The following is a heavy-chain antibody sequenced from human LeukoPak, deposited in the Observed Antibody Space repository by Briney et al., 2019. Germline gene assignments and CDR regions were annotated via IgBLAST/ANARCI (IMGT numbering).Heavy chain of an antibody. D-gene: IGHD1-26*01. CDR1: GYTFTGYY. CDR2: INPNSGGT. CDR3: ARAALVGATYFFDH. Sequence: ASVKVSCKASGYTFTGYYMHWVRQAPGQGLEWMGRINPNSGGTNYAQNFQGRVTMTRDTSTSIVYMELSNLRSEDTAVYYCARAALVGATYFFDHWGRGTLVTVSS. V-gene: IGHV1-2*06. J-gene: IGHJ4*02.